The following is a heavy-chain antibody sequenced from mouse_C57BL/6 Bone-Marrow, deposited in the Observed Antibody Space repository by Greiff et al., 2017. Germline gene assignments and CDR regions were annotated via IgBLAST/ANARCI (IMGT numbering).Heavy chain of an antibody. J-gene: IGHJ4*01. Sequence: QVQLQQSGAELVRPGASVTLSCKASGYTFTDYEMHWVKQTPVHGLEWIGAIDPETGGTAYNQKFKGKAILTADKSSSTAYMELRSLTSEDSAVYYCTEYDYDLYAMDYWVQGTSVTVSS. V-gene: IGHV1-15*01. CDR2: IDPETGGT. D-gene: IGHD2-4*01. CDR3: TEYDYDLYAMDY. CDR1: GYTFTDYE.